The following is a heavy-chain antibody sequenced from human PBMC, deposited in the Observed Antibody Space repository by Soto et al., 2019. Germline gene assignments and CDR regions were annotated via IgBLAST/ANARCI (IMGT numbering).Heavy chain of an antibody. Sequence: EVQLVESGGGLVQPGGSLRLSCAASGFTVSSNYMSWVRQAPGKGLEWVSVIFSGGNTYYADSVKGRFTISRDNSKNTVYLRMNCLRAEDTAVYYCASGDSLVADFDYWGQGTLVTVSS. D-gene: IGHD5-12*01. CDR3: ASGDSLVADFDY. CDR2: IFSGGNT. V-gene: IGHV3-66*01. J-gene: IGHJ4*02. CDR1: GFTVSSNY.